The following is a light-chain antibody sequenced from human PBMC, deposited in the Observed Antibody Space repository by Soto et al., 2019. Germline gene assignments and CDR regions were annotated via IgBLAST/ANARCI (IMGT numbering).Light chain of an antibody. CDR3: QQRSNSPPLFT. Sequence: EIVLTQSPATLSLSPGERATLSCRASQSVSSYLAWYQHKPGQTPRLLIYDASNRADGIPARFSGSGSGTDFTLTISSLEPEDFAVSCCQQRSNSPPLFTFGPGTKVDIK. CDR2: DAS. CDR1: QSVSSY. V-gene: IGKV3-11*01. J-gene: IGKJ3*01.